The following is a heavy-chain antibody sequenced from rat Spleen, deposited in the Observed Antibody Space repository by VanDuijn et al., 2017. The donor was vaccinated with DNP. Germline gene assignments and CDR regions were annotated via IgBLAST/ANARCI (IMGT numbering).Heavy chain of an antibody. J-gene: IGHJ4*01. CDR2: IGSPAYAP. V-gene: IGHV5-25*01. Sequence: EVQLVESGGGLVQPGRSLKLSCAASGFTFSAYYMAWVRQAPAKGLEWVAYIGSPAYAPYYTDSVKGRFAISRDNAKSTLYLQMDSLRSEDTATYYCARHGEVPSRYAMDAWGQGTSVTVSS. CDR3: ARHGEVPSRYAMDA. D-gene: IGHD1-5*01. CDR1: GFTFSAYY.